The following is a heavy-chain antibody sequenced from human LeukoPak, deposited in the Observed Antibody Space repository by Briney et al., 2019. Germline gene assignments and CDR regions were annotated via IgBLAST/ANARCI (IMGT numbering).Heavy chain of an antibody. CDR3: ARSSDRVGDAFDI. CDR1: GGSISSSNW. V-gene: IGHV4-4*02. Sequence: SETLSLTCAVSGGSISSSNWWSWVRQPPGKGLKWIGEIYHSGSTNYNPSLKSRVTISVDKSKNQFSLKLSSVTAADTAVYYCARSSDRVGDAFDIWGQGTMVTVSS. CDR2: IYHSGST. D-gene: IGHD3-10*01. J-gene: IGHJ3*02.